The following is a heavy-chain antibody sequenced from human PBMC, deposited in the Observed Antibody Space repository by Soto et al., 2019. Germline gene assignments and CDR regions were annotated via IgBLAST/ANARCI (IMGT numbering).Heavy chain of an antibody. V-gene: IGHV4-59*01. D-gene: IGHD4-17*01. CDR2: IYYSGST. CDR3: AGQYDYGDDRTDY. Sequence: SLTCTVSGGSISSYYWSWIRQPPGKGLEWIGYIYYSGSTNYNPSLKSRVTISVDTSKNQFSLKLSSVTAADTAVYYCAGQYDYGDDRTDYWGQRTLVTGSS. CDR1: GGSISSYY. J-gene: IGHJ4*02.